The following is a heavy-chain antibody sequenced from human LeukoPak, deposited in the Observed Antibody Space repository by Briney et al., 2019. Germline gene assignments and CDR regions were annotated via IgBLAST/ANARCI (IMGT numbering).Heavy chain of an antibody. CDR1: GFTFSSYA. V-gene: IGHV3-23*01. D-gene: IGHD3-22*01. Sequence: GGSLRLSCAASGFTFSSYAMSWVRQAPGKGLEWVSGISGSGGSTHYADSVKGRFTISRDNSKNTLYLQMNSLRAEDTAVYYCAKGLGSSGYYYSPFDSWGQGTLVTVSS. CDR3: AKGLGSSGYYYSPFDS. CDR2: ISGSGGST. J-gene: IGHJ4*02.